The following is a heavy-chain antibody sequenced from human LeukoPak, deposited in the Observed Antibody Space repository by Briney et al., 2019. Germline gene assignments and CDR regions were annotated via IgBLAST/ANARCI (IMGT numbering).Heavy chain of an antibody. Sequence: GESLKISCKGSGYSFTSYWIGWVRQMPGKGLEWMGIIYPGDSESRYSPSFQGQATISADKSISTAYLQWSSLKASDTAMYYCARRVDFWSGYPYDYWGQGTLVTVSS. J-gene: IGHJ4*02. CDR1: GYSFTSYW. V-gene: IGHV5-51*01. D-gene: IGHD3-3*01. CDR3: ARRVDFWSGYPYDY. CDR2: IYPGDSES.